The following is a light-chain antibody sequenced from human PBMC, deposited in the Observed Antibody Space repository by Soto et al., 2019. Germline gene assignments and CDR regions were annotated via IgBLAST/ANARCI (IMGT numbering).Light chain of an antibody. CDR1: QSISSG. CDR3: QQYNSYSPLT. CDR2: DAS. J-gene: IGKJ4*01. Sequence: DIQMTQSPSTLSASVGDRVTITCRASQSISSGLAWYQQKPGKAPKLMIYDASSLESGVPSRFSGSGSGTEFALNLSSLQPDDFATSYCQQYNSYSPLTFGGGTKVEIK. V-gene: IGKV1-5*01.